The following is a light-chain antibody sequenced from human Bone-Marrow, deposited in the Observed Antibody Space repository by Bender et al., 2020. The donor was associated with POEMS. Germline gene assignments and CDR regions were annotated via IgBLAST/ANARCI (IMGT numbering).Light chain of an antibody. J-gene: IGLJ2*01. CDR2: DVT. V-gene: IGLV2-11*01. CDR1: SSDVGGYDY. Sequence: QSALTQPRSVSGSPGQSVTISCTGTSSDVGGYDYVSWYQQHPGKVPKLMIYDVTKRPSGVPDRFAGSKSGNTASLTISGLQAADEADYYCCSYAGDSITFGGGTQLTV. CDR3: CSYAGDSIT.